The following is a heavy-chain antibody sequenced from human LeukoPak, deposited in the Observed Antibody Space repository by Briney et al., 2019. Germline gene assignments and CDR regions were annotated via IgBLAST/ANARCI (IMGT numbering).Heavy chain of an antibody. V-gene: IGHV3-23*01. CDR3: ARDLGIAAAGPTGNWFDP. Sequence: GGSLRLSCAASRFTFSAYAMSWVRQAPGKGLEWVSGTSASGGFTYYADSVKGRFTISRDNAKNSLYLQMNSLRAEDTAVYYCARDLGIAAAGPTGNWFDPWGQGTLVTVSS. D-gene: IGHD6-13*01. CDR2: TSASGGFT. J-gene: IGHJ5*02. CDR1: RFTFSAYA.